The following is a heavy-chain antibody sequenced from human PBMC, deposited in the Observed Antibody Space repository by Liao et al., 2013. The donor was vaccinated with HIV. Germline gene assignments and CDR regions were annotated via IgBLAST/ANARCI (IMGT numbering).Heavy chain of an antibody. CDR1: GGSFSGYY. V-gene: IGHV4-34*01. Sequence: QVQLQQWGAGLLKPSETLSLTCAVYGGSFSGYYWSWIRQPPGKGLEWIGEINHSGSTNYNPSLKSRVTMSVDTSKNQFSLKLSSVTAADTAVYYCAGVSGYSYGYYGYWGQGTLVTVSS. CDR3: AGVSGYSYGYYGY. CDR2: INHSGST. J-gene: IGHJ4*02. D-gene: IGHD5-18*01.